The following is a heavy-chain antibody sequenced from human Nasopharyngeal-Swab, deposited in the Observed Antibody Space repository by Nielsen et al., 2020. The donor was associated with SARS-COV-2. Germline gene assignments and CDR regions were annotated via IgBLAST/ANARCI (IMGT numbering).Heavy chain of an antibody. V-gene: IGHV3-23*01. Sequence: WIRQPPGKGLEWVSAISGSGGSTYYADSVKGRFTISRDNSKNTLHLQMNSLRAEDTAVYYCARGVRYCSGGSCYAPGDVWGKGTTVTVSS. CDR2: ISGSGGST. J-gene: IGHJ6*04. CDR3: ARGVRYCSGGSCYAPGDV. D-gene: IGHD2-15*01.